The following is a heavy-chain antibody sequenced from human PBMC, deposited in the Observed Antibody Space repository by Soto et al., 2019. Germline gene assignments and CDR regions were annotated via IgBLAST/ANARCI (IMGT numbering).Heavy chain of an antibody. Sequence: QVQLVQSGAEVKKPGASVKVSCKASGYTFTSYDINWVRQATGQGLEWMGWMNPNSGNTGYAEKFRGGVTMTRNTSISTAYMERSSLRSEDTAVYYCAVYGGNRYGYFDLWGRGTLVTVSS. J-gene: IGHJ2*01. CDR3: AVYGGNRYGYFDL. CDR1: GYTFTSYD. CDR2: MNPNSGNT. V-gene: IGHV1-8*01. D-gene: IGHD4-17*01.